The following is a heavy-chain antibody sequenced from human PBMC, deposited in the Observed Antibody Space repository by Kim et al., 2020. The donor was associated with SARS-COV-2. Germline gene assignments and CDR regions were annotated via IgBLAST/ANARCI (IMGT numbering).Heavy chain of an antibody. J-gene: IGHJ4*02. CDR1: GFTFSSYG. D-gene: IGHD4-17*01. V-gene: IGHV3-30*03. CDR3: ASDSSYGGLLYYFDY. CDR2: ISYDGSNK. Sequence: GGSLRLSCAASGFTFSSYGMHWVRQAPGKGLEWVAVISYDGSNKYYADSVKGRFTISRDNSKNTLYLQMNSLRAEDTAVYYCASDSSYGGLLYYFDYWGQGTLVTVSS.